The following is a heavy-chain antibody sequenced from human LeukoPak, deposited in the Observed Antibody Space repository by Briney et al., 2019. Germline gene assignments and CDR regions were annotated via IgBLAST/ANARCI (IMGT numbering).Heavy chain of an antibody. V-gene: IGHV1-69*05. CDR2: IIPIFGTA. J-gene: IGHJ5*02. D-gene: IGHD2-8*01. Sequence: SVKVSCKASGGTFSSYAISWVRQAPGQGLEWMGGIIPIFGTANYAQKFQGRVTITTDESTSTAYMELSSLRSEDTAVYYCAIMVYAMRPNWFDPWGQGTLVTVSS. CDR1: GGTFSSYA. CDR3: AIMVYAMRPNWFDP.